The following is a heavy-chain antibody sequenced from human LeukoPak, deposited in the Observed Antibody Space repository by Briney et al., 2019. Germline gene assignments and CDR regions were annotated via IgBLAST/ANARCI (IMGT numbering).Heavy chain of an antibody. Sequence: PSEALSLTCAVYGGSFSGYYWSWIRQPPGKGLEWVGEINHSGSTNYNPSLKSRVTISVDTSKNQFSLKLSSVTAGDTAVYYCARVMITFGGVIVKGYYYYGMDVWGQGTTVTVSS. V-gene: IGHV4-34*01. D-gene: IGHD3-16*02. CDR2: INHSGST. CDR1: GGSFSGYY. CDR3: ARVMITFGGVIVKGYYYYGMDV. J-gene: IGHJ6*02.